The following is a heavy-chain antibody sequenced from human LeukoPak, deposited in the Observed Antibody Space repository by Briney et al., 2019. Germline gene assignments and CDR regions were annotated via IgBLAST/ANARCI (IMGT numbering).Heavy chain of an antibody. V-gene: IGHV4-34*01. J-gene: IGHJ6*02. CDR2: ISHSGST. Sequence: PSETLSLTCAVYGGSFSGYYWSWIRQPPGKGLEWIGEISHSGSTNYNPSLKSRVTISVDTSKNQFSLKLSSVTAADTAVYYCARGEFWSGYFRSYGMDVWGQGTTVTVSS. CDR1: GGSFSGYY. D-gene: IGHD3-3*01. CDR3: ARGEFWSGYFRSYGMDV.